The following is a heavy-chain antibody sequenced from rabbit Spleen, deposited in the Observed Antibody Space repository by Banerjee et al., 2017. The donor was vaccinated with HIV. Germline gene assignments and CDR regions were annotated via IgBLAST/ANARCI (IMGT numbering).Heavy chain of an antibody. Sequence: QSLEESGGDLVKPGASLTLTCKASGFDFSSSYYMCWVRQAPEKGLELIACIYAGSSGSTSYASWAKGRFTISKSSSTAVTLQMTSLTAADTATYFCARDAGTSFSTYGMDLWGPGTLVTVS. V-gene: IGHV1S40*01. CDR3: ARDAGTSFSTYGMDL. CDR2: IYAGSSGST. CDR1: GFDFSSSYY. J-gene: IGHJ6*01. D-gene: IGHD8-1*01.